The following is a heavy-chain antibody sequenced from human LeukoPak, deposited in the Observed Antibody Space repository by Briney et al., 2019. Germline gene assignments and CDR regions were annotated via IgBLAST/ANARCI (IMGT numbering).Heavy chain of an antibody. D-gene: IGHD2-15*01. J-gene: IGHJ1*01. CDR2: NYPGDSDT. CDR1: GYPFTTFW. V-gene: IGHV5-51*01. CDR3: ARLGYCSSGGCFSRGYFQD. Sequence: GESLKTSCKASGYPFTTFWIGWVPQMPGKGLEYRRINYPGDSDTRYSPSFQGQVTISADKSISTAYMQWNSLKASDTAMYYCARLGYCSSGGCFSRGYFQDWGQGTLVTVSS.